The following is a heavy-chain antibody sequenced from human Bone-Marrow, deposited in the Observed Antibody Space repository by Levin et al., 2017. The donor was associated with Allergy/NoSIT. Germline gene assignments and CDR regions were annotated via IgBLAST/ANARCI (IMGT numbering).Heavy chain of an antibody. CDR1: GFTFSSYA. CDR2: ISGSGGST. D-gene: IGHD3-22*01. J-gene: IGHJ3*02. Sequence: PGGSLRLSCAASGFTFSSYAMSWVRQAPGKGLEWVSAISGSGGSTYYADSVKGRFTISRDNSKNTLYLQMNSLRAEDTAVYYCANYYDSSGYYDAFDIWGQGTMVTVSS. V-gene: IGHV3-23*01. CDR3: ANYYDSSGYYDAFDI.